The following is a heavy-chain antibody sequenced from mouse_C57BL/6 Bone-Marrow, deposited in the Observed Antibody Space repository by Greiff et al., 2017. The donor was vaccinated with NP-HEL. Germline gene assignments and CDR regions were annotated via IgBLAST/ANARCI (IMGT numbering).Heavy chain of an antibody. CDR3: AKKRGSRGDYFDY. Sequence: QVQLQQSGPGLVQPSQSLSITCTVSGFSLTSYGVHWVRQSPGKGLEWLGVIWRGGSTDYNAAFMSRLSITKDNSKSQVFFKMNSLQADDTAIYYCAKKRGSRGDYFDYWGQGTTLTVSS. CDR1: GFSLTSYG. J-gene: IGHJ2*01. V-gene: IGHV2-5*01. CDR2: IWRGGST. D-gene: IGHD1-1*01.